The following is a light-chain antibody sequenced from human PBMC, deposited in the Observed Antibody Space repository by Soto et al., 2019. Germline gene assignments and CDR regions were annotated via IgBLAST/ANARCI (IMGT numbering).Light chain of an antibody. CDR1: QSISSY. CDR3: QQSYSTPYT. CDR2: AAS. V-gene: IGKV1-39*01. Sequence: DIQMTQSPSSLSASVGDRVTITCRASQSISSYFNWYQQKPGKAPKLLIYAASSLQSGVPSRFSGSGSGTDFTITISSLQPEDFATYYCQQSYSTPYTFGQGTKLEIK. J-gene: IGKJ2*01.